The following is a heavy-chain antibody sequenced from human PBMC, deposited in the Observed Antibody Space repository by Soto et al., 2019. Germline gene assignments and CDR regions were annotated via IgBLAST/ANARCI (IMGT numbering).Heavy chain of an antibody. CDR1: GFTFGGYA. J-gene: IGHJ4*02. CDR3: ARRRGGYNWTSQIFDF. CDR2: IRGKAYSGTT. Sequence: PGGSLRLSCTTSGFTFGGYAMSWVRQAPGKGLEWVGFIRGKAYSGTTEYAASVRGRFTISRDDSKSIAYLQMNSLESEDTAVYFCARRRGGYNWTSQIFDFWGQGTQVTVSS. V-gene: IGHV3-49*04. D-gene: IGHD1-1*01.